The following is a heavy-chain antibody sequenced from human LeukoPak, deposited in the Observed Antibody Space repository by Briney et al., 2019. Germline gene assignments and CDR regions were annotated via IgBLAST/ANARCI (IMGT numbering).Heavy chain of an antibody. CDR3: AKAQTPYDILTGFDY. CDR1: GFTFSSYA. J-gene: IGHJ4*02. Sequence: PGGSLRLSCAASGFTFSSYAMSWVRQAPGKGLEWVSAISGSGGSTYYADSGKGRFTISRDNSKNTLYLQMNSLRAEDTAVYYCAKAQTPYDILTGFDYWGQGTLVTVSS. D-gene: IGHD3-9*01. CDR2: ISGSGGST. V-gene: IGHV3-23*01.